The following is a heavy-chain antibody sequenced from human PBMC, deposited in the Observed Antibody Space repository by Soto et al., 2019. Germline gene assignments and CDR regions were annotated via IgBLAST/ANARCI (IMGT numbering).Heavy chain of an antibody. V-gene: IGHV3-74*01. CDR2: INFDESTT. CDR1: GFTFSNYW. J-gene: IGHJ4*02. Sequence: EVQLVESGGGLVQPGGSLRLSCAASGFTFSNYWMHWVRQAPGKGLVWVSRINFDESTTTYADSVQGRFTISRDNAKNTLYLQLNSLRAEGSAIYYCVTRGRTAGHVYHFDDWGQGALVTVSS. CDR3: VTRGRTAGHVYHFDD. D-gene: IGHD3-16*01.